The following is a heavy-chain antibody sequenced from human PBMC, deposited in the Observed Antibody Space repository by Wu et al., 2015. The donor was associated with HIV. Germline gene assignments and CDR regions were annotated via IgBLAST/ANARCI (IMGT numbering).Heavy chain of an antibody. Sequence: QVQLVQSGAEVKKPGSSVKVSCKASGGTFSSYAIIWVRQAPGQGLEWMGGIIPIFDATKYAQKFQDRVTITADESTNTAYLELRSLRSDDTAVYYCARDRSDTAVYLVQEGEESFYFYYMDVWGKGTTVTVSS. V-gene: IGHV1-69*12. D-gene: IGHD3-10*01. CDR2: IIPIFDAT. CDR3: ARDRSDTAVYLVQEGEESFYFYYMDV. J-gene: IGHJ6*03. CDR1: GGTFSSYA.